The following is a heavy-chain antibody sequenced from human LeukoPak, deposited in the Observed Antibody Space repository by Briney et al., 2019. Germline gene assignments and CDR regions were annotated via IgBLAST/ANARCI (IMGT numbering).Heavy chain of an antibody. J-gene: IGHJ4*02. V-gene: IGHV4-59*08. CDR3: ARHYSGTPYYFDY. CDR1: GGSISSYY. D-gene: IGHD3-10*01. CDR2: IYYSGST. Sequence: SETLSLTCTVSGGSISSYYWSWIRQPPGKGLEWIGYIYYSGSTNYNPSLKSRVTISVDTSKNQFSLRLSSVTAADTAVYYCARHYSGTPYYFDYWGQGTLVTVSS.